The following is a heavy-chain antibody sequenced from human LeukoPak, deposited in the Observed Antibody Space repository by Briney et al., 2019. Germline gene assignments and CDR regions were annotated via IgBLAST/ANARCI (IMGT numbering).Heavy chain of an antibody. D-gene: IGHD3-22*01. J-gene: IGHJ4*02. Sequence: PSETLSLTCTVSGGSISSYYWSWIRQPPGKGLEWIGYIYYSGSTNYNPSLKSRVTISVDTSKNQFSLKLSSVTAADTAVYYCARDGPSPDYYDSSGYFDYWGQGTLVTVSS. V-gene: IGHV4-59*01. CDR1: GGSISSYY. CDR2: IYYSGST. CDR3: ARDGPSPDYYDSSGYFDY.